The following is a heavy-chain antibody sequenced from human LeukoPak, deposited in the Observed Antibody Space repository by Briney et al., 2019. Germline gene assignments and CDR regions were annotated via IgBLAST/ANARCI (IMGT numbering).Heavy chain of an antibody. CDR2: IWYDGSNK. Sequence: PGGSLRLSCAASGFTFSSYGMHWVRQAPGKGLEWVAVIWYDGSNKYYADSVKGRFTISRVNSKNTLYLQMNSLRAEDTAVYYCAREYCSSTSCYSYFDYWGQGTLVTVSS. J-gene: IGHJ4*02. CDR1: GFTFSSYG. CDR3: AREYCSSTSCYSYFDY. D-gene: IGHD2-2*01. V-gene: IGHV3-33*01.